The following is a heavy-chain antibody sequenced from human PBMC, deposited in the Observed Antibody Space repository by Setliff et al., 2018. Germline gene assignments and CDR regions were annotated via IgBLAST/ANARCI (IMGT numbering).Heavy chain of an antibody. D-gene: IGHD3-10*01. V-gene: IGHV4-59*08. Sequence: SETLSLTCNVSYGSISTYSWSWIRQPPGKGLQWIGYIYSTGSTNYNPSLKSRLIISVDAPDNQFSVKLSSVTAADTAVYYCARHKSNGSGSYPSLYMDVWGKGIMVTVSS. CDR2: IYSTGST. J-gene: IGHJ6*03. CDR3: ARHKSNGSGSYPSLYMDV. CDR1: YGSISTYS.